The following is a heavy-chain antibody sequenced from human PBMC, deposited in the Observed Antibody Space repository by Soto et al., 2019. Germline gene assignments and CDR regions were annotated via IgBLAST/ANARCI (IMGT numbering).Heavy chain of an antibody. J-gene: IGHJ4*02. CDR1: GFTFSSYS. CDR2: ISSSSSYI. Sequence: GGSLRLSCAASGFTFSSYSMNWVRQAPGKGLEWVSSISSSSSYIYYADSVKGRFTISRDNAKNSLYLQMNSLRAEDTAVYYFARDMYYDFWSGYPSSIDYWGQGTLVTVSS. D-gene: IGHD3-3*01. V-gene: IGHV3-21*01. CDR3: ARDMYYDFWSGYPSSIDY.